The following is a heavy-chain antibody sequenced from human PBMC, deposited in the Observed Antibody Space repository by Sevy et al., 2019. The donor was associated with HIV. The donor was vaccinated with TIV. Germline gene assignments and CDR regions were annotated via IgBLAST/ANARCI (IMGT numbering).Heavy chain of an antibody. CDR1: GYTLTQFS. CDR2: FDPEDDET. Sequence: ASVKVSCKVSGYTLTQFSMHWVRQAPGKGLEWMATFDPEDDETIYAQRRQGRVTMTEDTSTDTAYMELSSLRSDDTAVYYCAVTKDYYHSSGYPFDYWGQGSLVTVSS. D-gene: IGHD3-22*01. CDR3: AVTKDYYHSSGYPFDY. J-gene: IGHJ4*02. V-gene: IGHV1-24*01.